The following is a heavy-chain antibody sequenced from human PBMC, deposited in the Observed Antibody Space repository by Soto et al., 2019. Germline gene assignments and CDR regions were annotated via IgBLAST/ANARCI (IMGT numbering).Heavy chain of an antibody. J-gene: IGHJ4*02. CDR1: GGSISSGGYY. CDR2: IYQSGTP. V-gene: IGHV4-31*03. CDR3: ARDLRLDS. Sequence: QVQLQESGPGLVKPSDTLSLTCTVSGGSISSGGYYWNWIRQYPGKGLEWIAYIYQSGTPYYNPSLKSRATISIDRSKNPFSLMLDSVTAADTAVYYCARDLRLDSWGPGTLVTVSS. D-gene: IGHD2-21*02.